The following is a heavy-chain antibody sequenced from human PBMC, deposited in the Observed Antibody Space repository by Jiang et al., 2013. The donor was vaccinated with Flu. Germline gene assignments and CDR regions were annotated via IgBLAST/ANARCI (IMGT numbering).Heavy chain of an antibody. CDR2: INAGNGNT. CDR3: ARDFPSGFTSDLPRYWYFDL. D-gene: IGHD6-19*01. CDR1: GYTFTIYA. Sequence: KKPGASVKVSCKASGYTFTIYAMHWLRQAPGQRLEWMGWINAGNGNTKYSQNFQGRVTITRDTSASTAYMELSSLRSEDTAVYYCARDFPSGFTSDLPRYWYFDLWGRGTLVTVSS. J-gene: IGHJ2*01. V-gene: IGHV1-3*01.